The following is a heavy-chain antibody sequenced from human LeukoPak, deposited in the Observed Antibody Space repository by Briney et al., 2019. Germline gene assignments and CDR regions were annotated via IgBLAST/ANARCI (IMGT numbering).Heavy chain of an antibody. Sequence: ASVKVSCKASGYTFTRYGISWVRQAPGQGLEWMGWISGYNGNIKYAQKFQGRVTMTTDSSTSTVYMELRSLRSDDTAVYYCARGHTTWTSHFLYYIDYWGQGTLVAVSS. CDR2: ISGYNGNI. CDR1: GYTFTRYG. V-gene: IGHV1-18*01. J-gene: IGHJ4*02. CDR3: ARGHTTWTSHFLYYIDY. D-gene: IGHD2-2*01.